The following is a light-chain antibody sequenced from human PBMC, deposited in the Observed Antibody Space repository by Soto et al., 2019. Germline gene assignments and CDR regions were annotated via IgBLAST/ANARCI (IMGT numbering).Light chain of an antibody. Sequence: IQMTQSPSSLSVSVGDRVTITCRASQSISTYLTWYQQKPGKAPKVLIYAATSLQGGVPSRFSGTGSGTDFILTISSLQPEDFATYYCQQSYSTPLTFGQETQLDIK. CDR1: QSISTY. J-gene: IGKJ2*01. CDR3: QQSYSTPLT. V-gene: IGKV1-39*01. CDR2: AAT.